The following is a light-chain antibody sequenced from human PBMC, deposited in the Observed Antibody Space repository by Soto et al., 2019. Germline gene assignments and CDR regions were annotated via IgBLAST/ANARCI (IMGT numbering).Light chain of an antibody. V-gene: IGKV3-20*01. CDR3: QQYGSSVT. CDR1: QSISNNH. CDR2: GTS. Sequence: EIVLPQSPGTLSLSPGERVTLSCRASQSISNNHLAWYQQKPGQAPRLLIHGTSNRATGIPDRFSGSWSGTDFTLTFSRLEPEDFAVYYCQQYGSSVTFGQGTRLEIK. J-gene: IGKJ5*01.